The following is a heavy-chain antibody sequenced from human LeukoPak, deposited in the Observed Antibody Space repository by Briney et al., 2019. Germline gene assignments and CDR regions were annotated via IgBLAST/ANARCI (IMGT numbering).Heavy chain of an antibody. D-gene: IGHD4-17*01. V-gene: IGHV3-66*01. CDR1: GFVFRNFN. CDR2: IYSGGST. J-gene: IGHJ4*02. Sequence: GGSLRLSCAASGFVFRNFNMSWVRQAPGKGLEWVSVIYSGGSTYYADSVKGRFTISRDNSKNTLYLQMNSLRAEDTAVYYCARTHHPSYGLYYFDYWGQGTLVTVSS. CDR3: ARTHHPSYGLYYFDY.